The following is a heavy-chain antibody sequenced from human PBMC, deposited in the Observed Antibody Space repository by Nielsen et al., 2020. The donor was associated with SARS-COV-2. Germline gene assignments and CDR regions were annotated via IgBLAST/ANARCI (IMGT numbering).Heavy chain of an antibody. CDR2: ISGSGGGA. CDR1: GFTFSSYA. CDR3: AKHPSGWLGEYFDY. D-gene: IGHD6-19*01. Sequence: GGFLRLSCAASGFTFSSYAMSWVRQAPGKGLECVSAISGSGGGAYYADSVKGRFTISRDNSKNTLYLQMNSLRAEDAAVYYCAKHPSGWLGEYFDYWGQGTLVTVSS. J-gene: IGHJ4*02. V-gene: IGHV3-23*01.